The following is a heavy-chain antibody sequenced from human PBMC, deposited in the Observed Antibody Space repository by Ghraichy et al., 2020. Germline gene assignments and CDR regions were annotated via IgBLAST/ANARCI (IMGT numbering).Heavy chain of an antibody. CDR1: GFSLSTSGVG. V-gene: IGHV2-5*01. D-gene: IGHD3-22*01. Sequence: SGPTLVKPTQTLTLTCTFSGFSLSTSGVGVGWIRQPPGKALEWLALIYWNDDKRYSPSLKSRLTITKDTSKNQVVLTMTNMDPVDTATYYCAHSMYYYDSSGYYYRGNSTGILTPHDNNWFDPWGQGTLVTVSS. CDR3: AHSMYYYDSSGYYYRGNSTGILTPHDNNWFDP. J-gene: IGHJ5*02. CDR2: IYWNDDK.